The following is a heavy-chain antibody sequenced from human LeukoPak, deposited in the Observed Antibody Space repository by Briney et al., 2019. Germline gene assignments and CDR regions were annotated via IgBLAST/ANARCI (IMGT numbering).Heavy chain of an antibody. V-gene: IGHV3-33*08. CDR2: IWYDGSNK. D-gene: IGHD3-9*01. CDR3: ARGFTYDILTGYWYYYYGMDV. J-gene: IGHJ6*02. CDR1: GFTFSSYA. Sequence: GGSLRLSCAASGFTFSSYAMSWVRQAPGKGLEWVAVIWYDGSNKYYADSVKGRFTISRDNSKNTLYLQMNSLRAEDTAVYYCARGFTYDILTGYWYYYYGMDVWGQGTTVTVSS.